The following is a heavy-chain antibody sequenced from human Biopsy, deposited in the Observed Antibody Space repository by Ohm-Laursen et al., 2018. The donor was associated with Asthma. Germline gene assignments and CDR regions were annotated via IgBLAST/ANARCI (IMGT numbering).Heavy chain of an antibody. D-gene: IGHD3-22*01. CDR1: DGSITSSSYY. CDR2: MYHSGSP. CDR3: VRHQYSSSWSTFDY. V-gene: IGHV4-39*01. J-gene: IGHJ4*02. Sequence: TLSLTCIVSDGSITSSSYYWGWIRQPPGKGMEWIGSMYHSGSPYYHPSLKSRATISVDTSKNQLSLKMSSVTAADTAVYFCVRHQYSSSWSTFDYWGQGALVTVSS.